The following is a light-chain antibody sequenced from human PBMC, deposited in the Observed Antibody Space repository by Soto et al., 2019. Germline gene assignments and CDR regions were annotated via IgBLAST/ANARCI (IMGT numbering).Light chain of an antibody. CDR2: AAS. CDR1: QSISSY. J-gene: IGKJ1*01. V-gene: IGKV1-39*01. CDR3: QQSYSTPWT. Sequence: DIQMTQSPSSLSASVGDRVTITCRASQSISSYLNWYQQKPGKAPKLLIFAASRLQSGVPSGFSGSGSGTDFTLTISSLQPEDFATYYCQQSYSTPWTFGQGTTVEIK.